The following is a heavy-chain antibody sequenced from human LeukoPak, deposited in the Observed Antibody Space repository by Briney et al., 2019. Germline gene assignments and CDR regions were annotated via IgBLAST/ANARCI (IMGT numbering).Heavy chain of an antibody. CDR1: GFTFSSYS. CDR2: ISSSSSYI. CDR3: AKADSVDILTGYYGFDY. V-gene: IGHV3-21*01. J-gene: IGHJ4*02. Sequence: PGGSLRLSCAASGFTFSSYSMNWVRQAPGKGLEWVSSISSSSSYIYYADSMKGRFTISRDNAKNSLYLQMNSLRAEDMAVYYCAKADSVDILTGYYGFDYWGQGTLVTVSS. D-gene: IGHD3-9*01.